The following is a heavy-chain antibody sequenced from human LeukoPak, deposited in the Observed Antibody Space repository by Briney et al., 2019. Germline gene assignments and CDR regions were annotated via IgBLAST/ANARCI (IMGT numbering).Heavy chain of an antibody. J-gene: IGHJ4*02. CDR2: IHPSGST. V-gene: IGHV4-4*07. CDR1: GGSISSYY. Sequence: SETLSLTCTVSGGSISSYYWTWIRQSAGKGLEWIGRIHPSGSTNYNPSLESRVTMSVDTSKKQFSLKVTSVTATDTGVYYCARAPEFSSGWLLDWWGQASLVTVSS. D-gene: IGHD6-19*01. CDR3: ARAPEFSSGWLLDW.